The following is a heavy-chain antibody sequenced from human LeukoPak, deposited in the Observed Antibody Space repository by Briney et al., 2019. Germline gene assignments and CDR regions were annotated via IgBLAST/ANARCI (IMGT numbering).Heavy chain of an antibody. CDR3: AKDSDPHYYDSSGTFDY. V-gene: IGHV3-30*02. Sequence: GGSLRLSCAASGFTFSSYGMHWVRQPPGKGLEWVAFIRYDGSNKYYADSVKGRFTISRDNSKNTLYLQMNSLRAEDTAVYYCAKDSDPHYYDSSGTFDYWGQGTLVTASS. CDR2: IRYDGSNK. CDR1: GFTFSSYG. J-gene: IGHJ4*02. D-gene: IGHD3-22*01.